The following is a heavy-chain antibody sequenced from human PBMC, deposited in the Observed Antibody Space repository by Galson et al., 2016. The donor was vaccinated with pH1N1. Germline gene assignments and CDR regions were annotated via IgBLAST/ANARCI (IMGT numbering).Heavy chain of an antibody. CDR1: GFTFNEYG. D-gene: IGHD3-10*01. V-gene: IGHV3-20*01. CDR2: VIWNGGSP. CDR3: VRKNYGDAFDI. J-gene: IGHJ3*02. Sequence: SLRLSCAASGFTFNEYGTNWVRQAPGKGLEWVSGVIWNGGSPGYADSVKGRFTISRDNAKKSLYLQLNSLRAEDTAVYHCVRKNYGDAFDIWGRGTMVTVSS.